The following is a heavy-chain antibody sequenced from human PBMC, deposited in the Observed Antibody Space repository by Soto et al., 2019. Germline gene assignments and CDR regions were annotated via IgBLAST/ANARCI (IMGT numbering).Heavy chain of an antibody. D-gene: IGHD2-15*01. J-gene: IGHJ6*02. V-gene: IGHV4-30-4*01. CDR2: IYYSGST. CDR1: GVSISSDDYY. CDR3: ATETLTGYWGYFGLDV. Sequence: SETLSLTCTVSGVSISSDDYYWSWIRQPPGKGLEWIGYIYYSGSTSYNPSLKSRISISLDASKNQLSLKLTSVTAADTAVYYCATETLTGYWGYFGLDVWGLGTTVTVSS.